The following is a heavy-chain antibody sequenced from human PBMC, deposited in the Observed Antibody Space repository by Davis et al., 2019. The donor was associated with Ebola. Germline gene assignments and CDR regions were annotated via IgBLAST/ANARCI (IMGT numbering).Heavy chain of an antibody. D-gene: IGHD2-8*01. V-gene: IGHV1-18*04. CDR1: GYTFTGYY. Sequence: ASVKVSCKASGYTFTGYYMHWVRQAPGQGLEWMGWISAYNGHTNFAQNLQGRLTMTTATSTATAYMELRGLTSDDTAVYYCARDRAYCTHGACFTRYHDYGLDVWGKGTTVTVSS. CDR2: ISAYNGHT. J-gene: IGHJ6*04. CDR3: ARDRAYCTHGACFTRYHDYGLDV.